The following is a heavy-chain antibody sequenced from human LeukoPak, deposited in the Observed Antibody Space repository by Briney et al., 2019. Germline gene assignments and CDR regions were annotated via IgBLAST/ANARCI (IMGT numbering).Heavy chain of an antibody. D-gene: IGHD2-15*01. CDR2: IYYSGST. CDR1: GGSISSYY. J-gene: IGHJ3*01. V-gene: IGHV4-59*01. CDR3: ARGGSGHDAFDV. Sequence: PSETLSLTCTVSGGSISSYYWSRIRQPPGKGLEWIGYIYYSGSTNYNPSLKSRVTISVDTSKNQFSLKLSSVTAADTAVYYCARGGSGHDAFDVWGQGTMVTVSS.